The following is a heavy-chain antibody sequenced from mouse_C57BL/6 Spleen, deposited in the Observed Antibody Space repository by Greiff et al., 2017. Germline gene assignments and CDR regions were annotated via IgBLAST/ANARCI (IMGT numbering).Heavy chain of an antibody. CDR3: EKKNYGSGEFAY. V-gene: IGHV1-55*01. Sequence: QVQLQQPGAELVKPGASVKMSCKASGYTFTSYWITWVKQRPGQGLEWIGDIYPGSGSTNYNEKFKSKATLTVDTSSSTAYMQLSSLTSEDSAVYNGEKKNYGSGEFAYWGQGTMVTVSA. J-gene: IGHJ3*01. CDR1: GYTFTSYW. CDR2: IYPGSGST. D-gene: IGHD2-1*01.